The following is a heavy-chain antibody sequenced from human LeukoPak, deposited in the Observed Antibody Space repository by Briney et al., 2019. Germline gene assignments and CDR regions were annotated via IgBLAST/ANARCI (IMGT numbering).Heavy chain of an antibody. CDR1: GGSISSYY. Sequence: SETLSLTCTVSGGSISSYYWSWIRQPPGKGLEGIGYIYYSWSTNYNPSLKSRVTISVDTSKNQFSLKLSSVTAADTAVYYCARDSPSGDSSGYYHDYWGQGTLVTVSS. V-gene: IGHV4-59*01. CDR3: ARDSPSGDSSGYYHDY. D-gene: IGHD3-22*01. J-gene: IGHJ4*02. CDR2: IYYSWST.